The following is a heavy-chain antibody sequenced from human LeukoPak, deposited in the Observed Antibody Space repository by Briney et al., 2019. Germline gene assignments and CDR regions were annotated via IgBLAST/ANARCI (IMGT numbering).Heavy chain of an antibody. D-gene: IGHD3-22*01. J-gene: IGHJ4*02. V-gene: IGHV3-23*01. CDR2: ISGSGGST. CDR3: AKDHPFDYYYDSSGYFLY. Sequence: GGSLRLSCAASGFTFSDYAMSWVRQAPGKGLEWASAISGSGGSTYYADSVKGRFTVSRDSSKNTLYLQMNSLRAEDTAVYYCAKDHPFDYYYDSSGYFLYWGQGTLVTVSS. CDR1: GFTFSDYA.